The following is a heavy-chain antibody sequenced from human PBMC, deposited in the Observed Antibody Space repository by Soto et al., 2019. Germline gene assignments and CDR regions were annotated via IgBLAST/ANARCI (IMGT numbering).Heavy chain of an antibody. CDR3: ARETEEDIGGYDLVPSTSDFDY. CDR2: IIPILGIA. CDR1: GGTFSSYT. V-gene: IGHV1-69*04. Sequence: GASVKVSCKASGGTFSSYTISWVRQAPGQGLEWMGRIIPILGIANYAQKFQGRVTITADKSTSTAYMELSSLRSEDTAVYYCARETEEDIGGYDLVPSTSDFDYWGQGTLVTVSS. D-gene: IGHD5-12*01. J-gene: IGHJ4*02.